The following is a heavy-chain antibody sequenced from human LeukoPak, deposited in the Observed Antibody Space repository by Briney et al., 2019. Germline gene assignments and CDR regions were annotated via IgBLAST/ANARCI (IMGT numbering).Heavy chain of an antibody. CDR1: GFAVSNKF. Sequence: GGSLRLSCAASGFAVSNKFMYWVRQAPGKGLEWVSVIRVGDVTHYADSVKGRFTISRDDSKNTLFLQMNSLRAEDTAVYYCAKIYFDSGAYFDYWGQGTLVTVSS. CDR3: AKIYFDSGAYFDY. D-gene: IGHD3-22*01. J-gene: IGHJ4*02. CDR2: IRVGDVT. V-gene: IGHV3-53*01.